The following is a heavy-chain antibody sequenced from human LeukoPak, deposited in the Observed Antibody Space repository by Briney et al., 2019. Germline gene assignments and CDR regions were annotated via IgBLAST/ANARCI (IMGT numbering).Heavy chain of an antibody. V-gene: IGHV4-61*02. J-gene: IGHJ4*02. CDR2: IYTSGST. CDR1: GGSISSGSYY. D-gene: IGHD5-12*01. Sequence: SQTLSLTCTVSGGSISSGSYYWSWIRQPAGKGLEWIGRIYTSGSTNYNPSLKSRVTISVDTSKNQFSLKLSSVTAADTAVYYCARGGYSGYDYFGYWGQGTLVTVSS. CDR3: ARGGYSGYDYFGY.